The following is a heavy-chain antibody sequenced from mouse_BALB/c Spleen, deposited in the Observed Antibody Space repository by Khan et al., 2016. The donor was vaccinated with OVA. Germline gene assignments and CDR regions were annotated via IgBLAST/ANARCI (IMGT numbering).Heavy chain of an antibody. CDR2: IDPSDSET. CDR3: AKGNWEYAY. J-gene: IGHJ3*01. V-gene: IGHV1S126*01. CDR1: GYSFTSYW. Sequence: QVQLKQSGPQLVRPGASVKISCKASGYSFTSYWMHWVKQRPGQGLEWIGMIDPSDSETRLNQKFKDKATLTVDKSSSTAYMQLSSPTSEDSAVSYCAKGNWEYAYWRQRTLVTVSA. D-gene: IGHD4-1*01.